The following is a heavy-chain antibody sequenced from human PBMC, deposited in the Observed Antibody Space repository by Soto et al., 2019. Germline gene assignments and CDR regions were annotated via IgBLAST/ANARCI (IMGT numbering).Heavy chain of an antibody. V-gene: IGHV1-2*04. Sequence: QVQLVQSGAEVKRPGASVKVSCKASGYTFSDYYIHWVRQAPGQGLEWMGWINPYSGGKNYAQKFQGWVTMTRDTSISTAYMELNRLRSDDTAVYYCARDGAYSDSYYYGMDVWGQGTTVTVSS. CDR2: INPYSGGK. J-gene: IGHJ6*02. CDR1: GYTFSDYY. CDR3: ARDGAYSDSYYYGMDV. D-gene: IGHD6-13*01.